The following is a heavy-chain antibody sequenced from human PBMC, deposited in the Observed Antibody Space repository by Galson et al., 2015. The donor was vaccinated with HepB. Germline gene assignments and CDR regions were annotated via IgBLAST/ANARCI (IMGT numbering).Heavy chain of an antibody. J-gene: IGHJ6*02. Sequence: ETLSLTCTVSGGSISPHYWSWLRLPPGKGLEWIGYVYYSGTSSYNPSLKSRVTISLDTSKTQFSLKLSSVTAADTAVYYCAREYSFGGWTSMDVWGQGTTVTVSS. D-gene: IGHD6-19*01. V-gene: IGHV4-59*11. CDR1: GGSISPHY. CDR3: AREYSFGGWTSMDV. CDR2: VYYSGTS.